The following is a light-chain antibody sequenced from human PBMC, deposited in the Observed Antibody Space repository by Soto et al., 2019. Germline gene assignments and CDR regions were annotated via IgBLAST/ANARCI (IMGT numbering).Light chain of an antibody. Sequence: DIQMTQSPSTLSASVGDRVTITCRASQSISSWLAWYQQKPGKAPKLLIYDASSLESGVPSRFSGSGSGTDFPPTTTSPLPDDFATYSCKQYKSYPLTSGGGTKVDIK. CDR1: QSISSW. CDR2: DAS. J-gene: IGKJ4*01. V-gene: IGKV1-5*01. CDR3: KQYKSYPLT.